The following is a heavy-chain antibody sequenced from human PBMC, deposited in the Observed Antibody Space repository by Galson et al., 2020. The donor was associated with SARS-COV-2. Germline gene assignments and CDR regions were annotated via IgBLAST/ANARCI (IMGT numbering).Heavy chain of an antibody. V-gene: IGHV4-34*01. CDR1: GGSFSGYY. CDR2: INHSGST. J-gene: IGHJ3*02. D-gene: IGHD3-3*01. CDR3: ARGKFSTIFGVVINDAFDI. Sequence: GSLRLSCAVYGGSFSGYYWSWIRQPPGKGLEWIGEINHSGSTNYNPSLKSRVTISVDTSKNQFSLKLSSVTAADTAVYYCARGKFSTIFGVVINDAFDIWGQGTMVTVSS.